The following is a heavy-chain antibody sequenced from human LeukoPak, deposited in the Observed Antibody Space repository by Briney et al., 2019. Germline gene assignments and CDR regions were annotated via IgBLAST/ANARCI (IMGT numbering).Heavy chain of an antibody. CDR3: AGGCSGGSCSFDY. CDR2: IYYSGST. Sequence: SETLSLTCTVSGGSISSYYWGWIRQPPGKGLEWIGSIYYSGSTYYNPSLKSRVTISVDTSKNQFSLKLSSVTAADTAVYYCAGGCSGGSCSFDYWGQGTLVTVSS. CDR1: GGSISSYY. J-gene: IGHJ4*02. D-gene: IGHD2-15*01. V-gene: IGHV4-39*01.